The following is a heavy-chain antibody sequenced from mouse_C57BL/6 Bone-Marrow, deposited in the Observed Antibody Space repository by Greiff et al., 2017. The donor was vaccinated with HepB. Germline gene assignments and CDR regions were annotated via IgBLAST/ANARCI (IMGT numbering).Heavy chain of an antibody. Sequence: QVQLQQPGAELVKPGASVKLSCKASGYTFTSYWMHWVKQRPGHGLEWIGMIPPNSGSTNYNEKFKSKATLTVDKSSSTAYMQLSSLTSEDSAVYYCARRGYSNWNYFDYWGQGTTLTVSS. CDR3: ARRGYSNWNYFDY. CDR1: GYTFTSYW. V-gene: IGHV1-64*01. CDR2: IPPNSGST. J-gene: IGHJ2*01. D-gene: IGHD2-5*01.